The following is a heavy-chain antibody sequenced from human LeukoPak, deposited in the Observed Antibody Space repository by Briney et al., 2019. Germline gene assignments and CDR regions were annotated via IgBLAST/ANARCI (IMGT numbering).Heavy chain of an antibody. J-gene: IGHJ4*02. CDR3: ARGGTRYFDWFVY. CDR1: GGTFSSYA. Sequence: SVKVSCKASGGTFSSYAISWVRQAPGQGLEWMGGIIPIFGTANYAQKFQGRVTITRDTSASTAYMELSSLRSEDMAVYYCARGGTRYFDWFVYWGQGTLVTVSS. V-gene: IGHV1-69*05. D-gene: IGHD3-9*01. CDR2: IIPIFGTA.